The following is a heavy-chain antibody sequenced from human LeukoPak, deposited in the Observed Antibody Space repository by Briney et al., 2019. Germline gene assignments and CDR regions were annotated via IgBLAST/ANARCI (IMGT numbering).Heavy chain of an antibody. Sequence: KASETLSLTCTVSGGSISSYYWSWIRQPAGKGLEWIGRIYTSGSTNYNPSLKSRVTMSVDTSKNQFSLKLSSVTAADTAVYYCARGVKYCGGDCYDAFDIWGQGTMVTVSS. CDR2: IYTSGST. V-gene: IGHV4-4*07. CDR3: ARGVKYCGGDCYDAFDI. CDR1: GGSISSYY. J-gene: IGHJ3*02. D-gene: IGHD2-21*02.